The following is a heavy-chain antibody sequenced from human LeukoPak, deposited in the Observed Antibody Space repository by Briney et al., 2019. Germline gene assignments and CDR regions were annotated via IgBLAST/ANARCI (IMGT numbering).Heavy chain of an antibody. D-gene: IGHD6-6*01. J-gene: IGHJ6*02. CDR1: GFSFNAYW. CDR3: ARETEIAARPDSNYYYYGMDV. Sequence: GGSLRLSCAASGFSFNAYWMHWVRQAPGTGLEWVAVMSYDESTKYYADSVKGRFTISRDNPRNTLFLQMNSVRSEDTAVYYCARETEIAARPDSNYYYYGMDVWGQGTTVTVSS. CDR2: MSYDESTK. V-gene: IGHV3-30*03.